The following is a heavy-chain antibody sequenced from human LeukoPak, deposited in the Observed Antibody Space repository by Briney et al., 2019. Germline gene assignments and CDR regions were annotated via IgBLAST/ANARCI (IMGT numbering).Heavy chain of an antibody. J-gene: IGHJ4*02. V-gene: IGHV6-1*01. CDR1: GDSVSSNSAA. D-gene: IGHD3-22*01. CDR2: AYYRSKWHN. CDR3: ARIVGGQVDC. Sequence: SQTLSLTCAISGDSVSSNSAAWSWIRQSPSRGLEWLGRAYYRSKWHNDYAVSVKSRITIKPDTSKNQFSLQLNSLTPEDTAVYYCARIVGGQVDCWGQGTLVTVSS.